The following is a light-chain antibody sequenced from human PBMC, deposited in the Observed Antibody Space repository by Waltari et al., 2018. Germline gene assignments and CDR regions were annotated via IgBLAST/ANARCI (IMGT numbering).Light chain of an antibody. CDR1: QSVSSN. V-gene: IGKV3-15*01. J-gene: IGKJ2*01. Sequence: EIVMTQSPATLSVSPGERATLSCRASQSVSSNLAWHQQKPGQAPRLLIYGASTRATGIPARFSGSGSGTEFTLTISSLQSEDFAVYYCQQYNNWPPGRYTFGQGTKLEIK. CDR2: GAS. CDR3: QQYNNWPPGRYT.